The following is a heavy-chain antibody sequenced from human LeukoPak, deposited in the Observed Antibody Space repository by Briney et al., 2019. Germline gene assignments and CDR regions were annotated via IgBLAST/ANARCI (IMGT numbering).Heavy chain of an antibody. CDR3: AAYHASGTFGYFQH. J-gene: IGHJ1*01. CDR1: GFTFNSYG. CDR2: ISYDGSNK. D-gene: IGHD1-7*01. V-gene: IGHV3-30*03. Sequence: GGSLRLSCAASGFTFNSYGMHWVRQAPGKGLEWLAVISYDGSNKYFADSVEGRLVVSRDNSNNTLYLHMNTLRPDDTGIYYCAAYHASGTFGYFQHWGQDTLVTVSS.